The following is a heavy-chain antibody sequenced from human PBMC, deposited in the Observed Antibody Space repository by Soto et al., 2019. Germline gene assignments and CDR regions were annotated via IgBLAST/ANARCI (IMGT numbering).Heavy chain of an antibody. J-gene: IGHJ3*02. V-gene: IGHV3-23*01. CDR3: AKGPPGYCSGGSCYSDLAAFDI. Sequence: PGGSLRLSCAASGFTFSSYAMSWVRQAPGKGLEWVSAISGSGDGTYYADSVKGRFTISRDNSKNTLYLQMNSLRAEDTAVYYCAKGPPGYCSGGSCYSDLAAFDIWGQGTMVTVSS. CDR2: ISGSGDGT. D-gene: IGHD2-15*01. CDR1: GFTFSSYA.